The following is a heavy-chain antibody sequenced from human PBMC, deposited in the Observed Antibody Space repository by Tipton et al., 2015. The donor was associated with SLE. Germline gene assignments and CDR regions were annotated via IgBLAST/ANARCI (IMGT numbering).Heavy chain of an antibody. V-gene: IGHV4-61*09. CDR2: TFTSGAT. J-gene: IGHJ4*02. Sequence: TLSLTCTVSGGSISSSNHYWSWIRQPAGKEPEWIGHTFTSGATNYNPSLKSRVTISVDTSNNQFSLKLTSVTATDTAVYYCARLGYAFWSRYADSWGQGTLVTVSS. CDR1: GGSISSSNHY. D-gene: IGHD3-3*01. CDR3: ARLGYAFWSRYADS.